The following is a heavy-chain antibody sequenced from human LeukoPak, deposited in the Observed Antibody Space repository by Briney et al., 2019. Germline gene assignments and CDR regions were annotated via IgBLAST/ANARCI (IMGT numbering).Heavy chain of an antibody. CDR3: ARDGSGYYFDSSGSYYRY. Sequence: GGSLRLSCAASGFTVSSNYMSWVRQAPGKGLEWVSVIYSGGSTYYSDSVKGRFTISRDNAKNSLYLQMSSLRAEDTAIYYCARDGSGYYFDSSGSYYRYWGQGTLVTVSS. CDR2: IYSGGST. CDR1: GFTVSSNY. D-gene: IGHD3-22*01. V-gene: IGHV3-53*01. J-gene: IGHJ4*02.